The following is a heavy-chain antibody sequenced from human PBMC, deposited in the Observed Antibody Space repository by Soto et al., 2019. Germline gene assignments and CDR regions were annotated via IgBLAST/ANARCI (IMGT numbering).Heavy chain of an antibody. CDR3: AKDFYDFWSGYSPHGAFDI. J-gene: IGHJ3*02. D-gene: IGHD3-3*01. V-gene: IGHV3-23*01. CDR1: GFTFSSYA. CDR2: ISGSGGST. Sequence: GGSLRLSCAASGFTFSSYAMSWVRQAPGKGLEWVSAISGSGGSTYYADSVKGRFTISRDNSKNTLYLQMNSLRAEDTAVYYCAKDFYDFWSGYSPHGAFDIWGQGTMVTVSS.